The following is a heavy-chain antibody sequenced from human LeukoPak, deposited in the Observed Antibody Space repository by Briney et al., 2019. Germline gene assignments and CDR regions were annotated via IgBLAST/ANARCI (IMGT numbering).Heavy chain of an antibody. CDR1: GGSVSSGSYY. J-gene: IGHJ4*02. CDR3: VRGRGYSGYDYD. CDR2: IYYSGST. D-gene: IGHD5-12*01. Sequence: SETLSLTCTVSGGSVSSGSYYWSWIRQPPGKGLEWIGYIYYSGSTNYNPSLKSRVTISVDTSKNQFSLKLSSVTAADTAVYYCVRGRGYSGYDYDWGQGTLVTVSS. V-gene: IGHV4-61*01.